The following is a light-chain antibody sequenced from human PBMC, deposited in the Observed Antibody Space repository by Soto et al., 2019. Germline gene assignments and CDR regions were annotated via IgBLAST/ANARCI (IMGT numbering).Light chain of an antibody. Sequence: EILLTQSPGTLSLSPGERATLSCRGSQSVSSRYLAWYQQKPGQAPRLLIYDASNRATGIPARFSGSGSGTDFTLTISSLEPEDFAVYYCQQRSNWTPTFGQGTRLEIK. V-gene: IGKV3-11*01. CDR1: QSVSSRY. CDR2: DAS. CDR3: QQRSNWTPT. J-gene: IGKJ5*01.